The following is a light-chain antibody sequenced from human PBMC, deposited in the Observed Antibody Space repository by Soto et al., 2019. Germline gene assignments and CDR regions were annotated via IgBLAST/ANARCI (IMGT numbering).Light chain of an antibody. CDR3: EIYSFYSSWT. V-gene: IGKV1-5*03. J-gene: IGKJ1*01. Sequence: DIQMTLSPSSLSASVGDRVTITCRASEGISNYLAWYQQKPGKVPKLLIYQASSPARGVPPRFSDSGSGTEFTLTISSLQTEDFATYYCEIYSFYSSWTFGQGTKVDIK. CDR2: QAS. CDR1: EGISNY.